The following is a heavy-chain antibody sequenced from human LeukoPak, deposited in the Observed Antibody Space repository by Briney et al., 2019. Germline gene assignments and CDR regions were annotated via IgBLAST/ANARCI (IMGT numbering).Heavy chain of an antibody. Sequence: GSLRLSCAASGFTVSSNYMSWVRQAPGKGLERVSVIYSGGSTYYADSVKGRFTISRDNSKNTLYLQMNSLRAEDTAVYYCARDCCRGTQVGWYYYGMDVWGQGTTVTVSS. V-gene: IGHV3-66*02. CDR3: ARDCCRGTQVGWYYYGMDV. CDR2: IYSGGST. CDR1: GFTVSSNY. J-gene: IGHJ6*02. D-gene: IGHD2-21*01.